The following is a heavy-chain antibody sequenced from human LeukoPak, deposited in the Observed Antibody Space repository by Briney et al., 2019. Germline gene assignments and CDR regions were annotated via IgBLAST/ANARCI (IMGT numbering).Heavy chain of an antibody. CDR2: VFYSGGT. Sequence: SETLSLTCTISGGSTTGYFWSWIRQPPGKGLEWIGYVFYSGGTLYNPSLESRVTISVDTSKTHFSLELTSVTAADTAVYYCARDRIRGYSYYYGMDVWGQGTTVTVSS. CDR3: ARDRIRGYSYYYGMDV. D-gene: IGHD5-18*01. J-gene: IGHJ6*02. CDR1: GGSTTGYF. V-gene: IGHV4-59*12.